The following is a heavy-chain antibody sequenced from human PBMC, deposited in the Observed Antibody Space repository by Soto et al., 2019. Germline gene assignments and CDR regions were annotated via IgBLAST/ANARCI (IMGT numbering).Heavy chain of an antibody. J-gene: IGHJ5*02. CDR2: ISGSGGST. CDR3: AKSTLGYCSSTICLNWFDP. D-gene: IGHD2-2*01. Sequence: GGSLSLSCAASGFTFSSYAMSWVRQAPGKGLEWVSAISGSGGSTYYADSVKGRFTISRDNSKNTLYVQMNSLRAEDTAVYYCAKSTLGYCSSTICLNWFDPWGQGTLVTVSS. V-gene: IGHV3-23*01. CDR1: GFTFSSYA.